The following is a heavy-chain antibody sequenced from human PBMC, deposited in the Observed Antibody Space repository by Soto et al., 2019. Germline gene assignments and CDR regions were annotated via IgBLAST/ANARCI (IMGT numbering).Heavy chain of an antibody. D-gene: IGHD4-4*01. CDR2: ISAYNGNT. Sequence: ASVKVSCKASGYTFTSYGISWVLQAPGQGLEWMGWISAYNGNTNYAQKLQGRVTMTTDTSTSTAYMELRSLRSDDTAVYYCARWEEMTTVTTTAFCMDVWGQGTTVTVS. J-gene: IGHJ6*02. CDR1: GYTFTSYG. CDR3: ARWEEMTTVTTTAFCMDV. V-gene: IGHV1-18*04.